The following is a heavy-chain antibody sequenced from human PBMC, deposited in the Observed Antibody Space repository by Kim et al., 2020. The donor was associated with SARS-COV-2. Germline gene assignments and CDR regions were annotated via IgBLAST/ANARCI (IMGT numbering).Heavy chain of an antibody. V-gene: IGHV3-30*01. D-gene: IGHD3-10*01. J-gene: IGHJ4*02. CDR3: ARHRGLDDYGSGSYYDY. Sequence: VKGRFTICRDNSKNTLYLQMNSLRAEDTAVYCCARHRGLDDYGSGSYYDYWGQGTLVTVSS.